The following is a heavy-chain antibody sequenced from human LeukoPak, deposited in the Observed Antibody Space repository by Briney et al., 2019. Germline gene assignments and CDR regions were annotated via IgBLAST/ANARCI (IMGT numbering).Heavy chain of an antibody. Sequence: PSETLSLTCTVSGGSINSYYWSWIRQPPGKGLEWIGYIHYSGTTNYYPSLKSRVTIALDTSKNQFSLKLNSVTAADTAVYYCARFGTSSSRFFDQWGQGTLVTVSS. D-gene: IGHD6-6*01. V-gene: IGHV4-59*01. CDR3: ARFGTSSSRFFDQ. J-gene: IGHJ4*02. CDR2: IHYSGTT. CDR1: GGSINSYY.